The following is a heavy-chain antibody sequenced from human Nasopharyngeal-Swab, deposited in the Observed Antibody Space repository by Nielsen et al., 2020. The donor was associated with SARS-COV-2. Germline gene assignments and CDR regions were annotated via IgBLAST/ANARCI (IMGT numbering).Heavy chain of an antibody. CDR2: IWYDGSNK. V-gene: IGHV3-33*01. D-gene: IGHD6-19*01. Sequence: GSLKISCAASGFTFSSYGMHWVRQAPGKGLEWVAVIWYDGSNKYYADSVKGRFTISRDDSKNTLYLQMNSLRAEDTAVYYCARGVEDSSGWIDYFDYWGQGTLVTVSS. J-gene: IGHJ4*02. CDR1: GFTFSSYG. CDR3: ARGVEDSSGWIDYFDY.